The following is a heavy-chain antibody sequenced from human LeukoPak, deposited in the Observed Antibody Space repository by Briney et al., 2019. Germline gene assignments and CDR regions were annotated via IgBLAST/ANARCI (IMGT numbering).Heavy chain of an antibody. CDR1: GGSLNGHY. Sequence: SETLSLTCAVYGGSLNGHYWSWIRQSPGKGLEWIGEGSDSGGTKFNPSLKSRVTISADTSKDQFSLRLSSVTAADTAVYYCARLSKRYFDWLWNYFDYWGQGTLVTVSS. CDR3: ARLSKRYFDWLWNYFDY. CDR2: GSDSGGT. V-gene: IGHV4-34*01. J-gene: IGHJ4*02. D-gene: IGHD3-9*01.